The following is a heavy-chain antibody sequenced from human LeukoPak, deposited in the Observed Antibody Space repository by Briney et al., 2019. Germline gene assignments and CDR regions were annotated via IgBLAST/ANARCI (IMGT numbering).Heavy chain of an antibody. D-gene: IGHD3-3*01. CDR3: ATVARITIFGVVIINYFDY. CDR2: FDPEDGET. J-gene: IGHJ4*02. CDR1: GYTLTELS. V-gene: IGHV1-24*01. Sequence: GASVKVSCKVSGYTLTELSMHWVRQAPGKGLEWMGGFDPEDGETIYAQKFQGRVTMTEDTSTDTAYMELSSLRSEDTAVYYCATVARITIFGVVIINYFDYWGQGTLVTVPS.